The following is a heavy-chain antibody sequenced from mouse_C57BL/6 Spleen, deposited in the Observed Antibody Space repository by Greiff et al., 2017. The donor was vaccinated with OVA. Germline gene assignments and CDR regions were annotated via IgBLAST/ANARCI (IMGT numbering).Heavy chain of an antibody. V-gene: IGHV1-42*01. CDR2: INPSTGGT. D-gene: IGHD3-2*02. Sequence: VQLKESGPELVKPGASVKISCKASGYSFTGYYMNWVKQSPGKSLEWIGEINPSTGGTTYNQKFKAKATLTVDKSSSTAYMQLKSLTSEDSAVYYCASSQLRRFAYWGQGTLVTVSA. CDR3: ASSQLRRFAY. CDR1: GYSFTGYY. J-gene: IGHJ3*01.